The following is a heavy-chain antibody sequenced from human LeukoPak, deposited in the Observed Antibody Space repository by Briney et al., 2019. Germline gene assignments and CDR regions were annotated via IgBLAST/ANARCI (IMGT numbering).Heavy chain of an antibody. CDR2: IIPIFGRA. Sequence: ASVNVSHTASGGTFISYAISWVRQAPGQGLEWMGRIIPIFGRANYAQKFQGRVTITADKSTSTAYMELSSLRSEDTAVYYCARENVLYSYDSSASPTWFDPWGPGTLVTVSS. J-gene: IGHJ5*02. CDR3: ARENVLYSYDSSASPTWFDP. D-gene: IGHD3-22*01. CDR1: GGTFISYA. V-gene: IGHV1-69*04.